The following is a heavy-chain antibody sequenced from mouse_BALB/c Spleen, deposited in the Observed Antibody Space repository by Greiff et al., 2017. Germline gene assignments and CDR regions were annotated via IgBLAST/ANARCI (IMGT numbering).Heavy chain of an antibody. CDR2: IDPANGNT. J-gene: IGHJ4*01. CDR3: ASMTTATRDYALAY. V-gene: IGHV14-3*02. Sequence: EVQLQQSGAELVKPGASVKLSCTASGFNIKDTYMHWVKQRPEQGLEWIGRIDPANGNTKYDPKFQGKATITADTSSNTAYLQLLSLTSEDTAVYYCASMTTATRDYALAYWGQGTSVTVSA. D-gene: IGHD1-2*01. CDR1: GFNIKDTY.